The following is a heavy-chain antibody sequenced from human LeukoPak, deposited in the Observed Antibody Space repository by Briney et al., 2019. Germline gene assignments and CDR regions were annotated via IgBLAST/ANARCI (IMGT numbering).Heavy chain of an antibody. CDR1: GGSITSIYW. J-gene: IGHJ4*02. CDR3: ARGGNYSISD. Sequence: PSETLSLTCAVSGGSITSIYWWNWVRQPPGKGLEWIGEMYHSGSTNYSPSLKSRVTISVDKSKNQFSLKLNSVTAADTAVYYCARGGNYSISDWGQGTLVTVSS. D-gene: IGHD3-16*01. CDR2: MYHSGST. V-gene: IGHV4-4*02.